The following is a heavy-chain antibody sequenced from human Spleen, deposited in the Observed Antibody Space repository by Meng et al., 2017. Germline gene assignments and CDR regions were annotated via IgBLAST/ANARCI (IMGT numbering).Heavy chain of an antibody. CDR1: GYTFITYA. D-gene: IGHD6-19*01. CDR3: ARAVAVSGTGRFDY. V-gene: IGHV1-3*01. Sequence: ASVKVSCKASGYTFITYAMHWVRQAPGQRLEWMGWINAGNSDTKYSQKFQGRVTITRDTSASTVYMELTSLRSEDTGVYYCARAVAVSGTGRFDYWGQGTLVTVSS. CDR2: INAGNSDT. J-gene: IGHJ4*02.